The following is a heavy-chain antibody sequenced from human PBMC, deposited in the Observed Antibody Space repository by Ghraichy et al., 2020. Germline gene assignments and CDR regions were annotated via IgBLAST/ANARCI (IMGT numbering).Heavy chain of an antibody. D-gene: IGHD4-11*01. V-gene: IGHV3-53*01. CDR2: IYSVGST. CDR3: ARDLWGVTTFDY. J-gene: IGHJ4*02. Sequence: GGSLRLSCAASGFTVSSNYMSWVRQAPGKGLGWVSVIYSVGSTYYTDSVKGRFTISRDNSKNTLYLQMNSLRAEDTAVYYCARDLWGVTTFDYWGQGTLVTVSS. CDR1: GFTVSSNY.